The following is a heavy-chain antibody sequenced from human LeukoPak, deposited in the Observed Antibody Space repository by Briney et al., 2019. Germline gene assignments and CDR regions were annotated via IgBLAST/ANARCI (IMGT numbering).Heavy chain of an antibody. D-gene: IGHD2/OR15-2a*01. Sequence: SGTLSLTCAVSGGSISSSNWWSWVRQPPGKGLEWIGEIYHSGSTNYNPSLKSRVTISVDKSKNQFSLNLSSVTAADTAVYYCARWYCSSTTCYHMDVWGKGTTVTVSS. CDR1: GGSISSSNW. CDR3: ARWYCSSTTCYHMDV. CDR2: IYHSGST. J-gene: IGHJ6*03. V-gene: IGHV4-4*02.